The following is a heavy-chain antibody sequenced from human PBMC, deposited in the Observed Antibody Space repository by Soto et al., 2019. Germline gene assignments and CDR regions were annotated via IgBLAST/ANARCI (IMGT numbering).Heavy chain of an antibody. CDR1: GGSISSYY. V-gene: IGHV4-39*02. CDR3: AREDRAGGLVLDY. Sequence: ETLSLTCTVSGGSISSYYWGWIRQPPGKGLEWIGSIYYSGSTYYNPSLKSRVTISVDTSKNQFSLKLSSVTAADTAVYYCAREDRAGGLVLDYWGQGTLVTVSS. D-gene: IGHD6-19*01. CDR2: IYYSGST. J-gene: IGHJ4*02.